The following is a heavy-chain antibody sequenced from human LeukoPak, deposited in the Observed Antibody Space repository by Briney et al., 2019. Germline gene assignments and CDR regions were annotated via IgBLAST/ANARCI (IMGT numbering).Heavy chain of an antibody. CDR3: ARDVDGGWGYFDY. D-gene: IGHD3-16*01. CDR2: TKQDGSEK. V-gene: IGHV3-7*01. CDR1: GFTFSSYW. Sequence: GGSLRLSCAASGFTFSSYWMTWVRQAPGKGLEGVANTKQDGSEKYYVDSVKGRFTISRDNAKSSLYLQMNSLRAEDTAVYYCARDVDGGWGYFDYWGQGTLVTVSS. J-gene: IGHJ4*02.